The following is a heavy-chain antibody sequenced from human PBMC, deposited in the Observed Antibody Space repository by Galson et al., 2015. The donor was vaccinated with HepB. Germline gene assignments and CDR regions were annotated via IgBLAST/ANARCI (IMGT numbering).Heavy chain of an antibody. CDR1: GFIFSDFG. CDR3: AKDLSTSWLGGCFDY. J-gene: IGHJ4*02. V-gene: IGHV3-30*18. D-gene: IGHD3-10*01. CDR2: MSYDGSEK. Sequence: SLRLSCAASGFIFSDFGMHWIRQAPGKGLEWVAVMSYDGSEKYYGDSVKGRFTISRDNSKNTLYLQVNSLRAEDTAVYYCAKDLSTSWLGGCFDYWGQGTLVTVSS.